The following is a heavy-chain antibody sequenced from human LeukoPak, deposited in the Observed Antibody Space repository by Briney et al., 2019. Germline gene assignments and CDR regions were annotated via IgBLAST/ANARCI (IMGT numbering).Heavy chain of an antibody. D-gene: IGHD3-3*01. V-gene: IGHV3-23*01. J-gene: IGHJ4*02. CDR2: ISGSGDST. Sequence: GGSLRLSCAASGFTFSSYAMSWVRQAPGKGLEWVSAISGSGDSTYYGDSVKGRFTISRDNSKNTLYLQMNSLRAEDTAVYYCAKVGIFAPIYYFDYWGQGTLVTVSS. CDR1: GFTFSSYA. CDR3: AKVGIFAPIYYFDY.